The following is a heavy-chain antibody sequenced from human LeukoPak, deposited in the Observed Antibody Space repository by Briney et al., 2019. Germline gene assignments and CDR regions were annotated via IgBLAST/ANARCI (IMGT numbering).Heavy chain of an antibody. CDR3: ASLDGGIDFDY. D-gene: IGHD3-16*01. V-gene: IGHV3-48*03. CDR1: GFTFSSFE. Sequence: GGSLRLSCAASGFTFSSFEMNRVRQAPGQGLEWVSYISSSGDTIYYADSVKGRFTISRDNAKNSLYLQMNSLRAEDTAVYYCASLDGGIDFDYWGQGTLVTVSS. J-gene: IGHJ4*02. CDR2: ISSSGDTI.